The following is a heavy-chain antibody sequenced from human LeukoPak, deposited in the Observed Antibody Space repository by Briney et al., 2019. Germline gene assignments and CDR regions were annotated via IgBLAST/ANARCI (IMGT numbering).Heavy chain of an antibody. CDR1: GFTFSSYD. CDR2: ISGSGGST. Sequence: GXXLRLSCAASGFTFSSYDMSWVRQAPGKGLEWVSAISGSGGSTYYADSVKGRFTISRDNSKNTLYLQMNSLRAEDTAVYYCAKGLGQYYFDYWGQGTLVTVSS. CDR3: AKGLGQYYFDY. V-gene: IGHV3-23*01. J-gene: IGHJ4*02.